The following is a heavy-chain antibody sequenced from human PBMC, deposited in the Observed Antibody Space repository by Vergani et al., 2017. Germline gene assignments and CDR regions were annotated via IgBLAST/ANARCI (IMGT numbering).Heavy chain of an antibody. J-gene: IGHJ5*02. Sequence: QVQLVESGGGLVKPGGSLRLSCAASGLTFSDYSMSWIRQAPGKGLEWVSFISSSGSTIYYADSVKGRFTISRDNAKNSLYLQMNSLRAEDTAVYYCAGDRYSGSPPLDPWGQGTLVTVSS. CDR2: ISSSGSTI. D-gene: IGHD1-26*01. CDR1: GLTFSDYS. CDR3: AGDRYSGSPPLDP. V-gene: IGHV3-11*01.